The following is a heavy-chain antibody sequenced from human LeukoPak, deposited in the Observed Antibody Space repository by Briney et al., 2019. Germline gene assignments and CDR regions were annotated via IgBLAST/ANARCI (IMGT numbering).Heavy chain of an antibody. J-gene: IGHJ4*02. Sequence: PGGSLRLSCAASGFTFGSYAMYWVRQAPGKGLEWVSGIVGSGGSTQFADSVKGRFTISRDNSKNTVYLQVSSLRAEDTAVYYCAKTTTGYSSGRYPGWPVDYWGQGTLVTVSS. CDR3: AKTTTGYSSGRYPGWPVDY. CDR1: GFTFGSYA. CDR2: IVGSGGST. V-gene: IGHV3-23*01. D-gene: IGHD6-19*01.